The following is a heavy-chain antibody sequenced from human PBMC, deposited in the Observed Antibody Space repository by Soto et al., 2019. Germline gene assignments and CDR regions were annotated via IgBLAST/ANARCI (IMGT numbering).Heavy chain of an antibody. V-gene: IGHV4-30-4*02. Sequence: SDTLSLTCTVSGGSISSGDYYWSWIRQPPGKGLEWIGYIYYSGSTYYNPSLKSRVTISVDTSKNQFSLKLSSVTAADTAVYYCARPYRDGYPDDAFDIWGQGTMVTVSS. CDR3: ARPYRDGYPDDAFDI. CDR1: GGSISSGDYY. J-gene: IGHJ3*02. CDR2: IYYSGST. D-gene: IGHD5-18*01.